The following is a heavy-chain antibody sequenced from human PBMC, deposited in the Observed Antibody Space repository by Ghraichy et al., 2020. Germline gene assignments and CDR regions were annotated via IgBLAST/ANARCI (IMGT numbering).Heavy chain of an antibody. CDR1: GFTFSSYW. CDR2: IKQDGSEK. CDR3: ARPDKPYYYDSSGYYYFSY. Sequence: GGSLRLSCAASGFTFSSYWMSWVRQAPGKGLEWVANIKQDGSEKYYVDSVKGRFTISRDNAKNSLYLQMNSLRAEDTAVYYCARPDKPYYYDSSGYYYFSYWGQGTLVTVSS. V-gene: IGHV3-7*01. J-gene: IGHJ4*02. D-gene: IGHD3-22*01.